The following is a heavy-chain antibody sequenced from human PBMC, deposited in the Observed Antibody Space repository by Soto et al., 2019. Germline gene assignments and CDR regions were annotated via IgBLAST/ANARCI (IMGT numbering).Heavy chain of an antibody. CDR3: ARAGRYSSSKVIYGMDV. CDR1: GGTFSSYA. J-gene: IGHJ6*02. V-gene: IGHV1-69*13. CDR2: IIPIFGTA. D-gene: IGHD6-6*01. Sequence: ASVKVSCKASGGTFSSYAISWVRQAPGQGLEWMGGIIPIFGTANYAQKFQGRVTITADESTSTAYMELSSLRSEDTAVYYCARAGRYSSSKVIYGMDVWGQGTTVTVSS.